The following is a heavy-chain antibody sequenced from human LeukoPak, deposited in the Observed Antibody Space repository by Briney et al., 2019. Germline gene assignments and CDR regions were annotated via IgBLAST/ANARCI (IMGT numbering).Heavy chain of an antibody. CDR3: ANTVSFDY. Sequence: GGSLRLSCAASGFTFSSYAMSWVRQPPGRGLEWVSAISGSFGSTYYADSVKGRFTISRDNPKNTLYLQMNSLRDEDTAVYYCANTVSFDYWGQGTLVTVSS. CDR1: GFTFSSYA. J-gene: IGHJ4*02. CDR2: ISGSFGST. V-gene: IGHV3-23*01. D-gene: IGHD4-17*01.